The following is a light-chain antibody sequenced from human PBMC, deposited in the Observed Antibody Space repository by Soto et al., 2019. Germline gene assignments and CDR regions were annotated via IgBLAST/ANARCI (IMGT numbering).Light chain of an antibody. CDR2: DAS. CDR1: QNISVW. CDR3: QQYDSSSPT. J-gene: IGKJ2*01. Sequence: DIQMTQSPSTLSASVGDGVTITCRASQNISVWLAWYQQRPGKAPKFLIYDASSLETGVPSRFSGSGSGTEFTLASRSLQPDDFATYYCQQYDSSSPTFGQGTKLEIK. V-gene: IGKV1-5*01.